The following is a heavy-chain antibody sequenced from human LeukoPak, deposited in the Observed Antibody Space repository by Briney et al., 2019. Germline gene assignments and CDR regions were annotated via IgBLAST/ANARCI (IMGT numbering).Heavy chain of an antibody. CDR1: GFNFSSYS. CDR2: VSSRSSYI. Sequence: PGGSLRLSCAASGFNFSSYSMNWVRQAPGKGLEWVSSVSSRSSYIYYADSVKGRFTISRDNAKNSLYLQMNSLRAEDTAVYYCARRRIPPPSLDAFDIWGQGTMVTVSS. V-gene: IGHV3-21*01. CDR3: ARRRIPPPSLDAFDI. J-gene: IGHJ3*02.